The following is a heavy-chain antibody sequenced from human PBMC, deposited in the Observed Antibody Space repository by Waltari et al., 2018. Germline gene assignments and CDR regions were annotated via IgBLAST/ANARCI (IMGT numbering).Heavy chain of an antibody. Sequence: QVQLQQWGAGLLKPSETLSLTCAVYGGSFSGYYWSWIRQPPGKGLEWIGEINHSGSTNYNPSLKSRVTRAVDTSKNQFSLKLSSVTAADTAVYYCASGANIVVVPAAHPKNWFDPWGQGTLVTVSS. CDR3: ASGANIVVVPAAHPKNWFDP. J-gene: IGHJ5*02. CDR1: GGSFSGYY. CDR2: INHSGST. D-gene: IGHD2-2*01. V-gene: IGHV4-34*01.